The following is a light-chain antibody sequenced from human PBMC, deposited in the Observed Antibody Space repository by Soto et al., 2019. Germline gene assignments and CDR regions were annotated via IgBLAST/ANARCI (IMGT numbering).Light chain of an antibody. CDR2: DAS. Sequence: DIQMTQSPSTLSATEGDRVTIICRASQSISSWLAWYQQKPGKAPKLLIYDASSLESGVPSRFSGSGSGTEFTLTISSLQPDDFATYYCQQYNSWTFGQGTKVDI. CDR3: QQYNSWT. J-gene: IGKJ1*01. V-gene: IGKV1-5*02. CDR1: QSISSW.